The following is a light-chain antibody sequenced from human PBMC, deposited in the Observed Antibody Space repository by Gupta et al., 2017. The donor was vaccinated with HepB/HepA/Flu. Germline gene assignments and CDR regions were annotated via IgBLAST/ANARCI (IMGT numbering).Light chain of an antibody. J-gene: IGKJ1*01. CDR3: QQYGNSPGT. CDR1: QSVSSSF. CDR2: ASS. V-gene: IGKV3-20*01. Sequence: EVVLTQSPDTMSLSPGERATLSCRPSQSVSSSFLAWYQQKPGQAPRLLIYASSIRATGIPDRFSGSGSGTDFTLTINGLEPEDFAGYYCQQYGNSPGTFGQGTTVEIK.